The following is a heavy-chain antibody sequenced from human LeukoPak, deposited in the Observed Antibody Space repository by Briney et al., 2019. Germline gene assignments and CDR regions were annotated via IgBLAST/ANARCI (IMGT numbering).Heavy chain of an antibody. V-gene: IGHV3-23*01. J-gene: IGHJ2*01. CDR1: GFTFSNYA. D-gene: IGHD4-17*01. CDR3: AKASYGTSWNFDL. Sequence: GGSLRLSCAASGFTFSNYAMSWVRQPPGKGLEWVSAISGSGDSTYYADSVKGRFTISRDNSKNTPYLQMNSLTAEDTAVYYCAKASYGTSWNFDLWGRGTLVAVSS. CDR2: ISGSGDST.